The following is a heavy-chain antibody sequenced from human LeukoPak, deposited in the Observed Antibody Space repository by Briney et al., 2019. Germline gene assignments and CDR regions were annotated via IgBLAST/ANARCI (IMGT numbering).Heavy chain of an antibody. Sequence: GGSLRLSCAASGFTFSSYGMHWVRQAPGKGLEWVAVISYDGSNKYYADSVKGRFTISRDNSKNTLYLQMNSLRAEDTAVYYCAKGDGSSSPFDYWGQGTLVTVSS. D-gene: IGHD6-6*01. CDR3: AKGDGSSSPFDY. J-gene: IGHJ4*02. CDR2: ISYDGSNK. V-gene: IGHV3-30*18. CDR1: GFTFSSYG.